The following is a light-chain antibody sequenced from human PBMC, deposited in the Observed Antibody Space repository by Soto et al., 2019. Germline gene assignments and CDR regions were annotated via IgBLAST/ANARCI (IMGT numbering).Light chain of an antibody. CDR2: SNN. CDR3: AAWDDSLNGHYV. CDR1: SSNIGSNT. J-gene: IGLJ1*01. Sequence: QSALTQPPSASLTPGQRVTISCSGSSSNIGSNTVNCYQQLPGTAPKLLIYSNNQRPSGVPDRFSGSKSGTSASLAISGLQSEDEADYYCAAWDDSLNGHYVFGTGTKVTVL. V-gene: IGLV1-44*01.